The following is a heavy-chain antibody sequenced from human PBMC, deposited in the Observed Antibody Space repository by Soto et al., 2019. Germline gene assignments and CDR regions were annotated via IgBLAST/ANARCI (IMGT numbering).Heavy chain of an antibody. Sequence: SDPLSPTCTVSGGSISGYYWSWIRQPPGTGLEWIGYIYYSGRTNYNPSLKSRVTILIDTSKFQFSLKLSSVTAADTAVYYCARTYYDFWSGYWRWFDPWGQGTLVTVS. CDR1: GGSISGYY. D-gene: IGHD3-3*01. CDR2: IYYSGRT. V-gene: IGHV4-59*01. CDR3: ARTYYDFWSGYWRWFDP. J-gene: IGHJ5*02.